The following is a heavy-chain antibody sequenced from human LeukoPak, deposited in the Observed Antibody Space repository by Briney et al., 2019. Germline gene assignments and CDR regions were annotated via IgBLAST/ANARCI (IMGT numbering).Heavy chain of an antibody. CDR2: INSDGTSV. CDR1: GFSFSSYW. J-gene: IGHJ6*02. V-gene: IGHV3-74*01. CDR3: GRSHYYDSSGNFYYYYAMDV. Sequence: GESLRLSCAASGFSFSSYWMHWVRQVPGKGLVWVSRINSDGTSVRYADSVKGRFTISRDNAKNTLYLQMNSLRAEDTGVYYCGRSHYYDSSGNFYYYYAMDVWGQGTTATVSS. D-gene: IGHD3-22*01.